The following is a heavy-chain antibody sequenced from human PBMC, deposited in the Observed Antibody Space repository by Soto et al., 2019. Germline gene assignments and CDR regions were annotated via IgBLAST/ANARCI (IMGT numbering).Heavy chain of an antibody. J-gene: IGHJ4*01. V-gene: IGHV1-69*13. CDR1: GGTFSSYA. D-gene: IGHD5-12*01. CDR2: IIPIFGTA. CDR3: AREEVATTLYTY. Sequence: SVKVSCKASGGTFSSYAISWVRQAPGQGLEWMGGIIPIFGTANYAQKFQGRVTITADESTSTAYMELSSLRSEDTAVYYCAREEVATTLYTYCGHGTLITVSS.